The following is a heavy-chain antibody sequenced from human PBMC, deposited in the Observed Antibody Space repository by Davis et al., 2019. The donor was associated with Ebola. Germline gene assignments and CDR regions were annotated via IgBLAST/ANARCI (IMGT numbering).Heavy chain of an antibody. CDR3: ARGAGGDYGGHYFDY. J-gene: IGHJ4*02. V-gene: IGHV4-59*01. Sequence: PSETLSLTCTVSGGSTSSYYWTWIRQSPGKGLEWIGYIHYTGSTNCNPSLQSRVTISVDTPKNQFSLKLSSVTAADTAAYYCARGAGGDYGGHYFDYWGQGILVTVSP. CDR1: GGSTSSYY. CDR2: IHYTGST. D-gene: IGHD4-17*01.